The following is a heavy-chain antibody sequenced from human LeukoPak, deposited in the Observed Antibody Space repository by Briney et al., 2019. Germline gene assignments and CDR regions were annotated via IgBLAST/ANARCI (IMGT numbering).Heavy chain of an antibody. J-gene: IGHJ6*02. CDR1: GGSISSGGYY. CDR2: IYYSGST. D-gene: IGHD4-17*01. V-gene: IGHV4-31*03. CDR3: ARDPTDYGDYYYYGMDV. Sequence: PQTLSLTCTVSGGSISSGGYYWSWIRQHPGKGLEWIGYIYYSGSTYYNPSLKSRVTISVDTSKNQFSLKLSSVTAADTAVYYCARDPTDYGDYYYYGMDVWGQGTTVTVSS.